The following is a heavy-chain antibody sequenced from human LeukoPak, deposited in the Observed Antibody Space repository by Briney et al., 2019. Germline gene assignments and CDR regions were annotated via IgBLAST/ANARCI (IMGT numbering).Heavy chain of an antibody. Sequence: GGSLRLSCAASGYTFTSYYMHWVRQAPGQGLEWMGIINPSGGSTSYAQKFQGRVTMTRDTSTSTVYMELSSLRSEDTAVYYCARGGTVVTLSGWTQINWFDPWGQGTLVTVSS. CDR1: GYTFTSYY. J-gene: IGHJ5*02. CDR2: INPSGGST. CDR3: ARGGTVVTLSGWTQINWFDP. V-gene: IGHV1-46*01. D-gene: IGHD4-23*01.